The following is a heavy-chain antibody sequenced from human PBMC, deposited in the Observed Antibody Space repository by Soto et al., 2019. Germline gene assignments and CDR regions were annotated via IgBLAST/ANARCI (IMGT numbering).Heavy chain of an antibody. CDR1: GGSISSSSYY. CDR2: IYYSGST. D-gene: IGHD4-17*01. CDR3: ARLITTVVTPDY. V-gene: IGHV4-39*01. Sequence: SETLSLTCTVSGGSISSSSYYWGWIRQPPGKGLEWIGSIYYSGSTYYNPSLKSRVTISVDTSKNQFSLKLSSVTAADTAVYYCARLITTVVTPDYWGQGTLVTVSS. J-gene: IGHJ4*02.